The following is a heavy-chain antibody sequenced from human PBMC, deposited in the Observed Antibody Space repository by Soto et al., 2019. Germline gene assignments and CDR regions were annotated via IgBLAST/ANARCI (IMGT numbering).Heavy chain of an antibody. Sequence: QVQLQESGPGLVEPSETLSLTCTVSGASMTNYYWSWIRQPADKGLEWIGRISATGTTTYIPALKCRITLSVDPSKSKFSLNLKFVTAADSAVYFCARDQSVAADLWGQGTMVTAS. V-gene: IGHV4-4*07. CDR2: ISATGTT. D-gene: IGHD2-21*01. J-gene: IGHJ3*01. CDR1: GASMTNYY. CDR3: ARDQSVAADL.